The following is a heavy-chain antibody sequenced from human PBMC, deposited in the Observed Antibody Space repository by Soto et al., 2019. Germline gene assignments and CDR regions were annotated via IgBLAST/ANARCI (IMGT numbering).Heavy chain of an antibody. Sequence: QAGGSLRLSCAASGFTFSSYAMSWVRQAPGKGLEWVSAIRETGNTYYADSVRGRFATSRDNSENTLYLQMSSLRAEDTAVYYCAKQQMGVIRALDYWGQGTLVTVSS. CDR3: AKQQMGVIRALDY. V-gene: IGHV3-23*01. CDR2: IRETGNT. CDR1: GFTFSSYA. J-gene: IGHJ4*02. D-gene: IGHD1-26*01.